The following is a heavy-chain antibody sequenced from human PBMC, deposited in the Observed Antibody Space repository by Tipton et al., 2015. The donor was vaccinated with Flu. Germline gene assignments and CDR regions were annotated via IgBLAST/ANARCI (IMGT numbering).Heavy chain of an antibody. J-gene: IGHJ5*02. V-gene: IGHV4-39*07. CDR3: ARYPESNYHWFGP. CDR2: IYHSGAA. D-gene: IGHD4-11*01. Sequence: TLSLTCTVSGRSISSSRYYWGWIRQPPGKGLEWIGSIYHSGAAYYNPSLKSRVTISVDTSKNQISLKLSSVTAADTAVYYCARYPESNYHWFGPWGKGALVTDSS. CDR1: GRSISSSRYY.